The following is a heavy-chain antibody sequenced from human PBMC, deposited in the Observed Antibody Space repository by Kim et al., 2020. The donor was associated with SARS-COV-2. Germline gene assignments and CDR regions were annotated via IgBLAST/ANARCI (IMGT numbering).Heavy chain of an antibody. CDR2: IYYSGST. V-gene: IGHV4-39*07. Sequence: SETLFLTCTVSGGSISSSSYYWGWIRQPPGKGLEWIGSIYYSGSTYYNPSLKSRVTISVDTSKNQFSLKLSSGTAADTAVYYCARAVDNYGMDVWGQGTT. D-gene: IGHD6-19*01. CDR3: ARAVDNYGMDV. J-gene: IGHJ6*02. CDR1: GGSISSSSYY.